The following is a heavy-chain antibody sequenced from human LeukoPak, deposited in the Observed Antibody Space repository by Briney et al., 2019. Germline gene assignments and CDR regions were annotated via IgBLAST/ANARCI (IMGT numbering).Heavy chain of an antibody. CDR2: ISYDGSNK. J-gene: IGHJ3*02. D-gene: IGHD2-2*01. Sequence: GGSLRLSCAASGFTFSSYAMHWVRQAPGKGLEWVAVISYDGSNKYYADSVKGRFTISRDNSKNTLYLQMNSLRAEDTAVYYCASDCSSTSCQGAFDIWGQGTMVTASS. CDR3: ASDCSSTSCQGAFDI. V-gene: IGHV3-30-3*01. CDR1: GFTFSSYA.